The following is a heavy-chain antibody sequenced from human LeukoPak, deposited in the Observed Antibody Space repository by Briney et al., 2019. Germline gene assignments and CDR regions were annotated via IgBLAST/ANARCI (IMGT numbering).Heavy chain of an antibody. CDR1: GFTFGDYA. V-gene: IGHV3-49*03. D-gene: IGHD3-22*01. J-gene: IGHJ4*02. Sequence: PGGSLRLSCTASGFTFGDYAMSWFRQAPGKGLEWVGFIRSKAYGGTTEYAASVKGRFTISRDDSKSIAYLQMNSLKTEDTAVYYCTRAFDSSGYYLASDYWGQGTLVTVSS. CDR3: TRAFDSSGYYLASDY. CDR2: IRSKAYGGTT.